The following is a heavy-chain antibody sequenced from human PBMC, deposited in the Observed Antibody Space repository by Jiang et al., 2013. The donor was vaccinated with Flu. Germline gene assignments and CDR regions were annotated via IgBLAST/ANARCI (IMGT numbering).Heavy chain of an antibody. Sequence: YGISWVRQALGQGLEWMGWISAYNGNTNYAQKLQGRVTMTTDTSTSTAYMELRSLRSDDTAVYYCARGPLYYDILTGYYPANLGSPYGMDVWGQGTTVTVSS. V-gene: IGHV1-18*01. CDR3: ARGPLYYDILTGYYPANLGSPYGMDV. J-gene: IGHJ6*02. CDR1: YG. CDR2: ISAYNGNT. D-gene: IGHD3-9*01.